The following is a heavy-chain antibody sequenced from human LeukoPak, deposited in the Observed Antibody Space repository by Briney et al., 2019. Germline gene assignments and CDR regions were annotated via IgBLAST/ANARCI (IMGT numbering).Heavy chain of an antibody. V-gene: IGHV1-18*01. CDR1: GYTFTIYG. Sequence: ASVKVSFKASGYTFTIYGISWVRQAPGQGLEWMGWISAYNGNTNYAQKLQGRVTMTTDTSTSTAYMELRSLRSDDTAVYYCARDRGLRFLEWLLEEYYFDYWGQGTLVTVSS. CDR3: ARDRGLRFLEWLLEEYYFDY. CDR2: ISAYNGNT. D-gene: IGHD3-3*01. J-gene: IGHJ4*02.